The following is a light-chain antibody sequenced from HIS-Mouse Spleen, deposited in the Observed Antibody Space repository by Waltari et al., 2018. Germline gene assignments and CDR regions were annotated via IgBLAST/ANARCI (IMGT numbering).Light chain of an antibody. J-gene: IGLJ2*01. CDR1: SSDVGSYNL. Sequence: QSALTQPASVSGSPGQSITISCTGTSSDVGSYNLVSWYQQHPGKAPKLMVYEGSKLPAGVSNRFPGSKSGNTASLTISGLQAEDEADYYCCSYAGSSTVVFGGGTKLTVL. CDR2: EGS. V-gene: IGLV2-23*01. CDR3: CSYAGSSTVV.